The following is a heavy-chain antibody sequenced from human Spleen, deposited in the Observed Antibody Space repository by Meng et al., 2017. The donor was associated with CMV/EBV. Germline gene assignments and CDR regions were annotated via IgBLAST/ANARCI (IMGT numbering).Heavy chain of an antibody. V-gene: IGHV3-7*01. Sequence: RRLSCEISGLPFNTYWMSWVRQAPGRGLEWVATIKKDGSEKYYVDSVKGRFTISRDNAKEGLYLQMSSLRGEDTAVYYCAMRTSFDHWGQGTLVTVSS. CDR3: AMRTSFDH. J-gene: IGHJ4*02. CDR1: GLPFNTYW. CDR2: IKKDGSEK.